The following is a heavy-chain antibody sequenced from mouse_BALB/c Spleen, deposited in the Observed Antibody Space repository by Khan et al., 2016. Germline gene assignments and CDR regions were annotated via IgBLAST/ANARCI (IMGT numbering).Heavy chain of an antibody. CDR3: ARSGYGSSPFAY. CDR1: GYTFTSYT. V-gene: IGHV1-4*02. D-gene: IGHD1-1*01. Sequence: QVQLQQSAAELARPGASVKMSCKASGYTFTSYTMHWVKQRPGQGLDWIGYFTPSSGYTAYNQKFKDKTTLTADKSSSTAYMQLTSLTSEDSAVYYCARSGYGSSPFAYWGQGTLVTVSA. J-gene: IGHJ3*01. CDR2: FTPSSGYT.